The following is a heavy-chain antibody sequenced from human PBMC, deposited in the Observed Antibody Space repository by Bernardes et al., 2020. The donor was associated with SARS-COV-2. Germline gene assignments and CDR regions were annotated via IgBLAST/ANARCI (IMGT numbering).Heavy chain of an antibody. J-gene: IGHJ6*03. CDR3: AKREYCSGGSCYKDYYYYMDV. V-gene: IGHV3-23*01. CDR2: ISGSGGST. Sequence: GGSLRLSCAASGFTFSSYAMSWVRQAPGKGLAWVSAISGSGGSTYYADSVKGRFTISRDNSKNTLYLQMNSLRAEDTAVYYCAKREYCSGGSCYKDYYYYMDVWGKGTTVTVSS. D-gene: IGHD2-15*01. CDR1: GFTFSSYA.